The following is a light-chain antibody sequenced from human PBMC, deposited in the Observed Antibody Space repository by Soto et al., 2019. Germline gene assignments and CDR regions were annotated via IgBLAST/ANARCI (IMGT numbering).Light chain of an antibody. J-gene: IGKJ3*01. V-gene: IGKV1-39*01. CDR3: PQSYSTLVT. CDR2: AAS. Sequence: DIQMTQSPSSLSASVGDRVTITCRASQSISSYLNWYQQKPVKAPKLLIYAASILQSGVPSRFSGSGPGTDFTLTIISLQPEDFATYYCPQSYSTLVTFGPGTKVAIK. CDR1: QSISSY.